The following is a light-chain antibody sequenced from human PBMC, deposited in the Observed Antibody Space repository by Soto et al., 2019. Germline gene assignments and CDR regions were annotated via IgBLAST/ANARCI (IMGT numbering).Light chain of an antibody. J-gene: IGLJ1*01. V-gene: IGLV2-14*01. CDR1: SSDVGGYNY. Sequence: QSVLTQPASVSGSPGQSITISCTGTSSDVGGYNYVSWYQQHPGKAPKLMIYEVSNRPSAVSNRFSGSKSGNTASLTISGLQAEDEADYYCSSYTSSSTLDVFGTGTKGTVL. CDR2: EVS. CDR3: SSYTSSSTLDV.